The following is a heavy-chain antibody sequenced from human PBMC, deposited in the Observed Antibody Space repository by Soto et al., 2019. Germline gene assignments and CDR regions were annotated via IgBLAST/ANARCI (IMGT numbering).Heavy chain of an antibody. J-gene: IGHJ4*02. CDR1: GGSISSGGYY. Sequence: PSETLSLTCTVSGGSISSGGYYWSWIRQPPGKGLEWIGYIYYSGSTYYNPPLKSRVTISVDTSKNQFSLKLSSVTAADTAVYYCAREKSVSGGIAAAGMFLVWGQGTLVTVSS. V-gene: IGHV4-31*03. D-gene: IGHD6-13*01. CDR2: IYYSGST. CDR3: AREKSVSGGIAAAGMFLV.